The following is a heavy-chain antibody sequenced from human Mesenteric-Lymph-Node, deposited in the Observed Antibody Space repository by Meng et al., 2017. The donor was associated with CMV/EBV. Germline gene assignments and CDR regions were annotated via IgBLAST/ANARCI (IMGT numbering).Heavy chain of an antibody. CDR2: ITTSGTYV. Sequence: GGSLRLSCAASQFRFSDYSMVWVRQAPGKGLEWVASITTSGTYVYYANSVKGRFTISRDNARNSVFLQMDSLRAEDTAVYYCTRDTAVDADMAGALDSWDQGELVTVSS. CDR1: QFRFSDYS. V-gene: IGHV3-21*01. D-gene: IGHD5-18*01. CDR3: TRDTAVDADMAGALDS. J-gene: IGHJ4*02.